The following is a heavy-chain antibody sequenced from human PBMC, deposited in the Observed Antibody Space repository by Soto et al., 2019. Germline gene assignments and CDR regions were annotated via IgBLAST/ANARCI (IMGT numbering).Heavy chain of an antibody. CDR1: GYTFTSYD. J-gene: IGHJ5*02. V-gene: IGHV1-8*01. D-gene: IGHD4-4*01. CDR2: MNPNSGNT. Sequence: ASVKVSCKASGYTFTSYDINWVRQATGQGLEWMGWMNPNSGNTGYARKFQGRVTMTRNTSISTAYMELSSLRSDDTAVYYCASTDGYSNYWFDPWGQGTLVTVSS. CDR3: ASTDGYSNYWFDP.